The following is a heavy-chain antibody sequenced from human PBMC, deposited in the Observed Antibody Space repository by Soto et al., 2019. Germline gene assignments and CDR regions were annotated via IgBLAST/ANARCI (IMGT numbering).Heavy chain of an antibody. CDR1: GVTFSRNT. J-gene: IGHJ6*02. D-gene: IGHD3-3*02. Sequence: GSLELSCVTSGVTFSRNTMNWVRQAPGKGLEWVASITSSGSCVYYADSVKGRFSASRDNAKNSLSLQMDSLRPDDTAIYFCVKDEGIEAMDVWGQGTTVPGSS. CDR3: VKDEGIEAMDV. V-gene: IGHV3-21*01. CDR2: ITSSGSCV.